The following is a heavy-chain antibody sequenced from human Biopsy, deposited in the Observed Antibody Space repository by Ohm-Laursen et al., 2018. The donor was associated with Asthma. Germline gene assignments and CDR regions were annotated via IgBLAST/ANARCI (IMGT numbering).Heavy chain of an antibody. CDR2: IYSGGTS. CDR1: RFTFSSYG. D-gene: IGHD6-19*01. J-gene: IGHJ4*02. CDR3: ARGDSSGWSHYYFDY. V-gene: IGHV3-NL1*01. Sequence: SLRLSCTASRFTFSSYGMHWVRQAPGKGLEWVAVIYSGGTSHTADSVRGRFTISRDFSKNTLHLQMHSLRVEDTAVYYCARGDSSGWSHYYFDYWGQGTLVTVSS.